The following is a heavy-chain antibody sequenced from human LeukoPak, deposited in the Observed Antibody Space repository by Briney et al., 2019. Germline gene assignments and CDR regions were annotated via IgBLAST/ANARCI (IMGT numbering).Heavy chain of an antibody. CDR3: AREREGPYGYLDY. Sequence: SETLSLTCTVSGGSVSNYYCSWIRQLPGKGLEWIGYIYQTGSTNYNPSLKSRVTISVDTSKNQFSLKLSSVTAADTAVYYCAREREGPYGYLDYWGQGILVTVSS. CDR1: GGSVSNYY. CDR2: IYQTGST. D-gene: IGHD4-17*01. V-gene: IGHV4-59*02. J-gene: IGHJ4*02.